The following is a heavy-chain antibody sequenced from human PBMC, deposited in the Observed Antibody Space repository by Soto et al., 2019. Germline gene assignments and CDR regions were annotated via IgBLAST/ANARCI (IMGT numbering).Heavy chain of an antibody. D-gene: IGHD4-17*01. CDR1: VGSFTSNNW. Sequence: SENLSLTCSVSVGSFTSNNWWTWVRQPPGQGLEWIGEIYRTGSTNYNPSLKSRVTISLDKSENQFSLKVTSLTAADTAVYYCASRDPGTSVDYWGQGNLVTVSS. CDR3: ASRDPGTSVDY. V-gene: IGHV4-4*02. CDR2: IYRTGST. J-gene: IGHJ4*02.